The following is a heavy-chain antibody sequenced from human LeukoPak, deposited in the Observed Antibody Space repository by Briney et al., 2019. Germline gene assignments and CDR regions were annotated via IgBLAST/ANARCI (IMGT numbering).Heavy chain of an antibody. CDR1: GFTVSSNY. CDR2: IYSGGST. V-gene: IGHV3-53*01. CDR3: ARNRWGDYTGSDY. D-gene: IGHD4-17*01. J-gene: IGHJ4*02. Sequence: GGSLRLSCAASGFTVSSNYMSWVRQAPGKGLEWVSVIYSGGSTYYADSVKGRFTISRDNSKNTLYLQMDSLRAEDTAVYYCARNRWGDYTGSDYWGQGTLVTVSS.